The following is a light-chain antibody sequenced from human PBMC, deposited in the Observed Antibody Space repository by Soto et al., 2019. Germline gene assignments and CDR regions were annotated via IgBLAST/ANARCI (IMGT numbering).Light chain of an antibody. J-gene: IGLJ2*01. Sequence: QSALTQPPSASGSPGQSVTISCTGTSSDVGAYKYVSWYQQYPGKAPKLMIYEVTKRPSGVPDRFSGSKSGNTASLTVSGLQGEDGADYFRHSYVGNDLVVFGRGTKVTVL. CDR2: EVT. CDR1: SSDVGAYKY. V-gene: IGLV2-8*01. CDR3: HSYVGNDLVV.